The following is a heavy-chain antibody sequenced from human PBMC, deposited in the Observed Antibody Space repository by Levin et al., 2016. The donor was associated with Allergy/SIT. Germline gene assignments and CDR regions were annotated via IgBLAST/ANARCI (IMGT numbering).Heavy chain of an antibody. J-gene: IGHJ4*02. CDR3: ARDSPYGDYSY. D-gene: IGHD4-17*01. V-gene: IGHV3-7*01. Sequence: VRQAPGKGLEWVANIKQDGSEKYYVDSVKGRFTISRDNAKNSLYLQMNSLRAEDTAVYYCARDSPYGDYSYWGQGTLVTVSS. CDR2: IKQDGSEK.